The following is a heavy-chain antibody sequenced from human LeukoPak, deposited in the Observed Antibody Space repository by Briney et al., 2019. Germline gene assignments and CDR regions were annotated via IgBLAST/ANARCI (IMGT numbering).Heavy chain of an antibody. V-gene: IGHV3-48*03. CDR2: ISSSGSTI. J-gene: IGHJ3*02. Sequence: GGSLRLSCAASGFTFSSYEMNWVRQALGKGLEWVSYISSSGSTIYYADSVKGRFTISRDNAKNSLYLQMNSLRAEDTAVYYCARDAFKIDIWGQGTMVTVSS. CDR3: ARDAFKIDI. CDR1: GFTFSSYE.